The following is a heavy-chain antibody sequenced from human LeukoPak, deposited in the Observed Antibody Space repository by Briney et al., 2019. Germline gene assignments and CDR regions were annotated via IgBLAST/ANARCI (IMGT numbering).Heavy chain of an antibody. V-gene: IGHV1-69*05. D-gene: IGHD1-26*01. CDR3: ASLVWEPPDYYYYYMDV. J-gene: IGHJ6*03. CDR1: GGTFSSYA. Sequence: ASVKVSCKASGGTFSSYAISWVRQAPGQGLEWMGGIIPIFGTANYAQKFQGRVTITTDESTSTAYMELSSLRSEDTAVYYCASLVWEPPDYYYYYMDVRGKGTTVTVSS. CDR2: IIPIFGTA.